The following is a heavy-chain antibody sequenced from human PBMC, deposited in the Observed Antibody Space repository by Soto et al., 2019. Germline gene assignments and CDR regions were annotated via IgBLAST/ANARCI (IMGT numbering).Heavy chain of an antibody. V-gene: IGHV3-30*03. Sequence: QVQLVESGGGVVQPGRSLRLSCAASGFTLSSHGMHWVRQAPGKGLEWVAVLSHDGSNKFYAVSVEGRFTISRDDSKKTLYLQMNSLRAEDTAMYYCATENTFADYWGQGTLVTVSP. CDR1: GFTLSSHG. CDR3: ATENTFADY. J-gene: IGHJ4*02. D-gene: IGHD2-2*02. CDR2: LSHDGSNK.